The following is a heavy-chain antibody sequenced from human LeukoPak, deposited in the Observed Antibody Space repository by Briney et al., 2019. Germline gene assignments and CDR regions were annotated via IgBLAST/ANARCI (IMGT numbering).Heavy chain of an antibody. V-gene: IGHV4-4*07. D-gene: IGHD4-23*01. CDR2: IYTGGST. CDR3: TRWYGGHGFDC. Sequence: PETLSLTCTVSGGSITGYYWSWIRQPAGKGLEWIGRIYTGGSTNYNPSLKSRVTMSVDTSKNQFSLKLSSVTAADTAIYYCTRWYGGHGFDCWGQGTLVTVSS. J-gene: IGHJ4*02. CDR1: GGSITGYY.